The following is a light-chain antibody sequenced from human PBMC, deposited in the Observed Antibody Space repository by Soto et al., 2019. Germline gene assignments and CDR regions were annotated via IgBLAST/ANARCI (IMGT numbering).Light chain of an antibody. CDR1: SSNIGSNY. Sequence: QSVLTQPPSASGTPGQRVTISCSGSSSNIGSNYVYWYQQLPGTVPQLLIYRNSERPSGVPDRFSGCLSGTSSALPTGGLRSADEADYYCAAWDDSLSGVVFGGGTKLTVL. V-gene: IGLV1-47*01. J-gene: IGLJ2*01. CDR2: RNS. CDR3: AAWDDSLSGVV.